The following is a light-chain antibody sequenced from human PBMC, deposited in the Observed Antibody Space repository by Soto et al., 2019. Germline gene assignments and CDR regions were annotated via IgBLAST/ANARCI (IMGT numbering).Light chain of an antibody. J-gene: IGKJ2*01. CDR3: QQYKSWYT. CDR1: QSVSSN. CDR2: DVS. V-gene: IGKV3-15*01. Sequence: EIVMTQSPATLSVSPGERATLSCRASQSVSSNLAWYQQKPGQAPRLLIQDVSTRATGIPVRFSGSGSGTEFTLTISSLQSEDSAVHYCQQYKSWYTFGQGTKLEIK.